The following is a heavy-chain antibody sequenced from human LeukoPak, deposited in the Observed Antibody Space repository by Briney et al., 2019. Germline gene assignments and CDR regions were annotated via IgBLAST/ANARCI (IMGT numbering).Heavy chain of an antibody. D-gene: IGHD3-9*01. CDR3: AKTQRNYDILTGRYFDY. Sequence: GASVKVSCKASGGTFSSYAISWVRQAPGQGLEWMGGIIPIFGTVNYAQKFQGRVTITADESTSTAYMELSSLRSEDTAVYYCAKTQRNYDILTGRYFDYWGQGTLVTVSS. CDR2: IIPIFGTV. V-gene: IGHV1-69*13. CDR1: GGTFSSYA. J-gene: IGHJ4*02.